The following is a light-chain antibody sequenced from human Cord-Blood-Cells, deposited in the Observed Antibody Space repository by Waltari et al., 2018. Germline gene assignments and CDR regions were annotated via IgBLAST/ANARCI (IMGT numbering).Light chain of an antibody. CDR3: CSYAGSSTLV. J-gene: IGLJ2*01. CDR1: SRDVGSYNL. CDR2: EGS. Sequence: QSALTQPASVSGSPGQSITISCTGTSRDVGSYNLFPWYQQHPGKAPNLMIYEGSKRPSGVSNRFSGSKSGNTASLTISGLQAEDEADYYCCSYAGSSTLVFGGGTKLTVL. V-gene: IGLV2-23*01.